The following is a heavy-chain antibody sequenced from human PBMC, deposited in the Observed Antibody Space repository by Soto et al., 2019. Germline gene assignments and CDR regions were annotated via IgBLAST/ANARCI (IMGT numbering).Heavy chain of an antibody. V-gene: IGHV1-69*01. CDR2: IAPMFGKA. CDR3: AREVQVHTPGFAH. D-gene: IGHD3-10*01. J-gene: IGHJ4*02. Sequence: QVQLVQAGAEVKRPGSSVKVACKASGGTFSNYAINWVRQAPGHGLEGMGDIAPMFGKANYAQEFQGRVTITAAESTSTAYMELSGLTSADTALYFSAREVQVHTPGFAHWGQGTLVTVSS. CDR1: GGTFSNYA.